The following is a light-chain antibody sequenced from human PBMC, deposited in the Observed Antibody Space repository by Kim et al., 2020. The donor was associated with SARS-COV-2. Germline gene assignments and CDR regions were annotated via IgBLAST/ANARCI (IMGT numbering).Light chain of an antibody. Sequence: GNPVTIPCTRTSGNIADNYVQWYQQRPGSAPTIVIYEDTERPSGVPDRFSGSIDTSSSSASLTISGLKTEDEADYYCQSYDISNVIFGGGTQLTVL. J-gene: IGLJ2*01. CDR1: SGNIADNY. CDR3: QSYDISNVI. V-gene: IGLV6-57*03. CDR2: EDT.